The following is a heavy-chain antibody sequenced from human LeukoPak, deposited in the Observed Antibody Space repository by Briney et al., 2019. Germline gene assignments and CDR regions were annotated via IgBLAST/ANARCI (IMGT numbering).Heavy chain of an antibody. CDR3: ARDSSSWYPFDY. D-gene: IGHD6-13*01. V-gene: IGHV1-69*04. CDR1: GGTFSSYT. Sequence: SVKVSCKASGGTFSSYTISWVRQAPGQGLEWMGRIIPILGIANYAQKFQGRVTITADRSTSTAYMELSSLRSEDTAVYYCARDSSSWYPFDYWGQGTLVTVSS. CDR2: IIPILGIA. J-gene: IGHJ4*02.